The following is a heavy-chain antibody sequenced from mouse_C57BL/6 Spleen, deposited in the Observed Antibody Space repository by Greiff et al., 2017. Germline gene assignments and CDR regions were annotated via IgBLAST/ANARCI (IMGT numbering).Heavy chain of an antibody. CDR2: INPSSGYT. Sequence: QVQLQQSGAELARPGASVKMSCKASGYTFTSYTMHWVKQRPGQGLEWIGYINPSSGYTKYNQKFKEKATLTADKSSSTAYMQLSSLTSEDSAVYYCARCPQTAQGRAMDYWGQGTSVTVSS. CDR1: GYTFTSYT. J-gene: IGHJ4*01. V-gene: IGHV1-4*01. CDR3: ARCPQTAQGRAMDY. D-gene: IGHD3-2*02.